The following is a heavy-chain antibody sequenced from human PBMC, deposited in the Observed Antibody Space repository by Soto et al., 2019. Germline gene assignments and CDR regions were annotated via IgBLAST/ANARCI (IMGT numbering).Heavy chain of an antibody. D-gene: IGHD3-10*01. CDR1: GFTFSSYE. CDR2: ISSGGGTI. J-gene: IGHJ4*02. Sequence: PGGSLRLSCVASGFTFSSYEMTWVRQAPGKGLEWVSYISSGGGTIYYADSVKGRFTISRDNAKNSLYLQTNSLRAEDTAVYYCARERWGSGSRSLDYWGQGTLVTVSS. CDR3: ARERWGSGSRSLDY. V-gene: IGHV3-48*03.